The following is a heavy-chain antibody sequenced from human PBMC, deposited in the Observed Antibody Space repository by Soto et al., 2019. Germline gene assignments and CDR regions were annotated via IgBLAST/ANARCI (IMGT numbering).Heavy chain of an antibody. Sequence: QVQLQESGPGLVKPSQTLSLTCTVSGVSISSGGYYWSWIRQHPGKGLEWIGYIYYSGSTYYNPSLKSRVTISVDTSKNQFSLKLSSVTAADTAVYYCARVSLMATIEEYFQHWGQGTLVTVSS. J-gene: IGHJ1*01. V-gene: IGHV4-31*03. CDR2: IYYSGST. CDR3: ARVSLMATIEEYFQH. D-gene: IGHD5-12*01. CDR1: GVSISSGGYY.